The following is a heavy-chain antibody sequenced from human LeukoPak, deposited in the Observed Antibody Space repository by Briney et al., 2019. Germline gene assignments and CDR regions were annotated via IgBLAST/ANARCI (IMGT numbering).Heavy chain of an antibody. Sequence: GASLRLSCAASGFTFSSYDMSWVRQAPGKGLEWVSTISGSGGSTYYADSVKGRFTISRDSSKGTLYLQMNSLRAEDTAVYYCAKIWAMTVVVIPNTYFDSWGQGTLVTVSS. CDR2: ISGSGGST. D-gene: IGHD3-22*01. CDR1: GFTFSSYD. V-gene: IGHV3-23*01. CDR3: AKIWAMTVVVIPNTYFDS. J-gene: IGHJ4*02.